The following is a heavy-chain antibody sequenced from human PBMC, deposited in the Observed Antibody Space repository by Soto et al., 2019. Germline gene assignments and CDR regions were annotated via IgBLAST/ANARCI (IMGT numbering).Heavy chain of an antibody. CDR1: GFTFSSYG. Sequence: SLRLSCAASGFTFSSYGMHWVRQAPGKGLEWVAVIWYDGSNKYYADSVKGRFTISRDNSKNTLYLQMNSLRAEDTAVYYCARDPFGTYYYGSGSYYNRGMDVWGQGTTVTVSS. CDR3: ARDPFGTYYYGSGSYYNRGMDV. D-gene: IGHD3-10*01. CDR2: IWYDGSNK. V-gene: IGHV3-33*01. J-gene: IGHJ6*02.